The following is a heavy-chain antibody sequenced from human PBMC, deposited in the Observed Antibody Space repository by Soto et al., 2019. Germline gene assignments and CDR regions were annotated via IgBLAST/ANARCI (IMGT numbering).Heavy chain of an antibody. V-gene: IGHV3-30*03. Sequence: GGSLRLSCAASGFTFSSYSMNWVRQAPGKGLEWVAVISYDGSNKYYADSVKGRFTISRDNSKNTLYLQMNSLRAEDTAVYYCARDGPSYCDFWSGYYTGGALYFDYWGQGTLVTVSS. CDR3: ARDGPSYCDFWSGYYTGGALYFDY. CDR2: ISYDGSNK. J-gene: IGHJ4*02. CDR1: GFTFSSYS. D-gene: IGHD3-3*01.